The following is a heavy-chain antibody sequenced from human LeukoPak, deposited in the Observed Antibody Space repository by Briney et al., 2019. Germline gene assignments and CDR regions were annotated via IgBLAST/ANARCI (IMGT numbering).Heavy chain of an antibody. CDR1: GFPFSNYW. CDR2: ITNDESRT. CDR3: AGSDTIGYTPREWDYWYFDL. Sequence: GGSLRLSCAASGFPFSNYWIHWVRQAPGKGLVWVSRITNDESRTNYADSVNGRFTISRDNAKSTVYLQITGLTAEDTAVYYCAGSDTIGYTPREWDYWYFDLWGRGTLVTVSS. V-gene: IGHV3-74*01. J-gene: IGHJ2*01. D-gene: IGHD3-16*02.